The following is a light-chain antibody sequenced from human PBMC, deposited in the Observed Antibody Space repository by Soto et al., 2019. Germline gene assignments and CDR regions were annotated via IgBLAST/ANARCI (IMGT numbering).Light chain of an antibody. CDR1: SSNIGSNY. CDR2: SNN. CDR3: AAWDDSLSVGV. Sequence: QSVLTQPPSASGTPGQRVTISCSGSSSNIGSNYVYWYQQLPGTAPKLLIYSNNQRPSGVPDRFSGSKSGTSASLAISVLRSENEADYYCAAWDDSLSVGVFGTGTKLTVL. V-gene: IGLV1-47*02. J-gene: IGLJ1*01.